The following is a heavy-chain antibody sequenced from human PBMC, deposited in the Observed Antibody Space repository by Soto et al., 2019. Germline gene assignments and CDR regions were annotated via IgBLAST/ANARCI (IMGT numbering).Heavy chain of an antibody. Sequence: EVQLVESGGGLVQPGGSLRLSCAASGFIFSSDWMHWVRQAPGKGLVWLSRINSDGSNTNYADSVKGRFTISRDNARNTLFLQMNSLRAEDTAVYYCARGRRGAFCLDYWGQGILVTVSS. CDR1: GFIFSSDW. D-gene: IGHD1-26*01. V-gene: IGHV3-74*01. J-gene: IGHJ4*02. CDR3: ARGRRGAFCLDY. CDR2: INSDGSNT.